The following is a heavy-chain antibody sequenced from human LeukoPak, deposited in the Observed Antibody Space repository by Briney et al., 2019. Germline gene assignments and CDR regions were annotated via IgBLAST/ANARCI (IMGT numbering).Heavy chain of an antibody. J-gene: IGHJ4*02. CDR2: IYYSGST. V-gene: IGHV4-39*01. CDR1: GGSISSRSYY. CDR3: AGPDYYYFDY. D-gene: IGHD2/OR15-2a*01. Sequence: SETLSLTCTVSGGSISSRSYYWGWIRQPPGKGLEWIGSIYYSGSTFYNPSLQSRVTISVDTSMNQISLKVSSVTAADTAVYYCAGPDYYYFDYWGQGTLVTVPS.